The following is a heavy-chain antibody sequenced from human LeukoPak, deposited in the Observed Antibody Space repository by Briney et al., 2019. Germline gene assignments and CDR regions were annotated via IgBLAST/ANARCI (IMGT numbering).Heavy chain of an antibody. D-gene: IGHD2-15*01. CDR1: GYTFTSYA. J-gene: IGHJ4*02. V-gene: IGHV7-4-1*02. CDR3: ARDLRDCSGGSCYSAGFDY. CDR2: INTNTGNP. Sequence: ASVNVSCKASGYTFTSYAMNWVRQAPGQGLEWMGWINTNTGNPTYAQGFTGRFVFSLDTSVSTAYLQISSLKAEDTAVYYCARDLRDCSGGSCYSAGFDYWGQGTLVTVSS.